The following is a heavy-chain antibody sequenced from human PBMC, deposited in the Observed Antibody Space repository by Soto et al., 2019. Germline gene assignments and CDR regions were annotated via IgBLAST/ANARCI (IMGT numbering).Heavy chain of an antibody. CDR3: RKMALRFVDWSYWES. CDR2: ISWNSGRK. V-gene: IGHV3-21*04. CDR1: GFTFSSYS. J-gene: IGHJ5*02. Sequence: PGGSLRLSCAASGFTFSSYSMNWARQAPGKGLEWVSSISWNSGRKVYADSVKGRFTVSRDNAKNSLYLQMNSLRPADTAIYYCRKMALRFVDWSYWESWGLGTLVTVSS. D-gene: IGHD3-3*01.